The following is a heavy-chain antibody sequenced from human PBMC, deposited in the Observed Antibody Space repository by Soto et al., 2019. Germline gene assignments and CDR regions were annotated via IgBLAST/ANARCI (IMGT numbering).Heavy chain of an antibody. CDR3: ARYGGHSLDY. D-gene: IGHD2-21*02. J-gene: IGHJ4*02. V-gene: IGHV3-33*01. CDR1: GFTFSSYG. Sequence: QVHLVESGGGVVQPGRSLRLSCVASGFTFSSYGMHWVRQAPGKGLEWVAVIWYDGSTKYYGGSVKGRFTISRDNSKNTLYLQMNSLRAEDTAVYHCARYGGHSLDYWGQGALVTVS. CDR2: IWYDGSTK.